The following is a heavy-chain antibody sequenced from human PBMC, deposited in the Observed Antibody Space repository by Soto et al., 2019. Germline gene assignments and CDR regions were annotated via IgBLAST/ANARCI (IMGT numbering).Heavy chain of an antibody. CDR2: VYHTGRS. J-gene: IGHJ6*02. Sequence: QVRLQESGPGLVKPSGTLSLSCAVSGGSISGSISSSDWWRWVRQPPGKGLEWIGQVYHTGRSNYNPSLRGRVTISVDKSKNQFSLKLSSVTAADTAVYYCARVGYCSCGSCYPVYYGMDVWGQGTTVTVSS. D-gene: IGHD2-15*01. CDR3: ARVGYCSCGSCYPVYYGMDV. V-gene: IGHV4-4*02. CDR1: GGSISGSISSSDW.